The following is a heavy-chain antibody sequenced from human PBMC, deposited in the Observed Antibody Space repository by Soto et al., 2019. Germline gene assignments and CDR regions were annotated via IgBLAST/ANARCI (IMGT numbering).Heavy chain of an antibody. CDR2: ISGYNGNT. V-gene: IGHV1-18*01. D-gene: IGHD5-18*01. CDR1: GYTFSNYG. Sequence: ASVKVSCKASGYTFSNYGISWVRQGPGQGLEWMGWISGYNGNTHYEEKVQDRIKMTTDTSTSTTYLELRSLRSDDTAVYFCARDPGFGFGYSYAFAMDVWGQGTTVTVT. CDR3: ARDPGFGFGYSYAFAMDV. J-gene: IGHJ6*02.